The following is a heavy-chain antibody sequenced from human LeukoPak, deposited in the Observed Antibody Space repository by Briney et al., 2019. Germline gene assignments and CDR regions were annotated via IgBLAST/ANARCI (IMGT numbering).Heavy chain of an antibody. J-gene: IGHJ6*02. D-gene: IGHD2-15*01. Sequence: GGSLRLSCAASGFTFSIYAMSWVRQAPGEGLEWVANIDQDGREKYYMDSLKGRFTVSRDNAKNSLHLQMNSLRPEDTAIYYCARWGPHCSDSTCDRYFYGMDVWSQGTTVTVSS. CDR1: GFTFSIYA. CDR3: ARWGPHCSDSTCDRYFYGMDV. V-gene: IGHV3-7*04. CDR2: IDQDGREK.